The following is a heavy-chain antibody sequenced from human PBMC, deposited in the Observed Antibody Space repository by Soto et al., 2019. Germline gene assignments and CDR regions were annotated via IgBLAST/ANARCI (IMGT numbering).Heavy chain of an antibody. CDR2: IYFSGTT. Sequence: PSETLSLTCSVSGGSVSGGSYYWNWIRQRPGKGLEWIGYIYFSGTTYYNPSLKSRVIISIDRSKNQFFLNLTSVTAADTAVYYCAGPLAPLTRYPASWGPGTLVTVS. CDR1: GGSVSGGSYY. D-gene: IGHD3-16*02. CDR3: AGPLAPLTRYPAS. V-gene: IGHV4-31*03. J-gene: IGHJ5*02.